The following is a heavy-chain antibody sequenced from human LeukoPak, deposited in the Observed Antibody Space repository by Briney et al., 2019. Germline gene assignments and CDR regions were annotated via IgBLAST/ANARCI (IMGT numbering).Heavy chain of an antibody. Sequence: ASVKVSCKASGYTFTSYYMHWVRQAPGQGLEWIGIINPSGGSTSYAQKFQGRVTMTRETSISTAYMELSRLRSDDTAVYYCAREKGFGELLFDYWGQGTLVTVSS. V-gene: IGHV1-46*01. CDR1: GYTFTSYY. CDR2: INPSGGST. CDR3: AREKGFGELLFDY. J-gene: IGHJ4*02. D-gene: IGHD3-10*01.